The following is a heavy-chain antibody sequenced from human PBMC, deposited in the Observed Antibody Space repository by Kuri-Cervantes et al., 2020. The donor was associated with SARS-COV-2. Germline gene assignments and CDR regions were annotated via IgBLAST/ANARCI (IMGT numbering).Heavy chain of an antibody. CDR1: GGSISSSSDNYH. J-gene: IGHJ6*03. CDR3: ARGRGCSSTSCNYYYYMDV. D-gene: IGHD2-2*01. Sequence: SETLSLTCPVPGGSISSSSDNYHWGWIRQPPGKGLEWIGSIHKSGNTYYNPSLKSRVTISVDTSKNQFSLKLSSVTAADTAVYYCARGRGCSSTSCNYYYYMDVWGKGTTVTVSS. V-gene: IGHV4-39*01. CDR2: IHKSGNT.